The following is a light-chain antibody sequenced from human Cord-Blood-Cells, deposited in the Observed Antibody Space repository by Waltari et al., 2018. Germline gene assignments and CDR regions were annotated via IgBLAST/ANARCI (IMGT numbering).Light chain of an antibody. CDR2: AAS. Sequence: DIKMTQSPSSLSASVGARVTITCRASQSISSYLNWYQQKPGKAPKLLIYAASSLQSGVPSRFSGSGSGTDFTLTISSLQPEDFATYYCQQSYSTFFGQGTKVEIK. CDR3: QQSYSTF. J-gene: IGKJ1*01. CDR1: QSISSY. V-gene: IGKV1-39*01.